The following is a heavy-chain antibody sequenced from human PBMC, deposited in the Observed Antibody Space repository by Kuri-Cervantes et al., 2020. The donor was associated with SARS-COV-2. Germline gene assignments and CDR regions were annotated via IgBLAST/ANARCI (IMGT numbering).Heavy chain of an antibody. CDR1: GGSISSSSYY. D-gene: IGHD2-2*02. J-gene: IGHJ4*02. V-gene: IGHV4-39*01. CDR3: ASSIYCSSTSCYTYRHFDY. Sequence: SETLSLTCTVSGGSISSSSYYWGWIRQPPGKGLEWIGSIYYNGSTYYNPSLKSRVTISVDTSKNQFSLKLSSVTAADTAVYYCASSIYCSSTSCYTYRHFDYWGQGTLVTVSS. CDR2: IYYNGST.